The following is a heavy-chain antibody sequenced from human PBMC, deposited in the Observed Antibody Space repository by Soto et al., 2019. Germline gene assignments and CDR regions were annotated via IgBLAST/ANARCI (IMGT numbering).Heavy chain of an antibody. J-gene: IGHJ4*03. Sequence: SRRLSCVAGGFTLSSDGMHWIRQAPGKGLEWVAVISSDGSNKYYADSVKGRCTIPTDNFTNTVYLQLNSLRVDDTALYYCAKLMIGLGATSDFDLWGQGNMVTVSS. V-gene: IGHV3-30*18. CDR3: AKLMIGLGATSDFDL. D-gene: IGHD1-26*01. CDR1: GFTLSSDG. CDR2: ISSDGSNK.